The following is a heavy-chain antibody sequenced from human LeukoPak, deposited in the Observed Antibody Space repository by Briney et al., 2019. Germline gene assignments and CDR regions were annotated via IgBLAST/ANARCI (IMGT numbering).Heavy chain of an antibody. CDR2: IYYSGST. CDR1: GGSISSGDYY. CDR3: ARVPRGGYFDY. V-gene: IGHV4-30-4*08. J-gene: IGHJ4*02. Sequence: SETLSLXCTVSGGSISSGDYYWSWIRQPPGKGLEWIGYIYYSGSTYYNPSLKSRVTISVDTSKNQFSLKLSSVTAADTAVYYCARVPRGGYFDYWGQGTLVTVSS. D-gene: IGHD3-16*01.